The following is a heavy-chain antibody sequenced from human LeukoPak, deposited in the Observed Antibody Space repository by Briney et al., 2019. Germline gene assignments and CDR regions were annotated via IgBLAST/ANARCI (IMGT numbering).Heavy chain of an antibody. D-gene: IGHD1-26*01. Sequence: GGSLRLSCAASGFTFSDYYMSWIRQAPGKGLEWVSYISSSGSTIYYADSVKGRFTISMDNAKNSLYLQMNSLRAEDTALYHCASAERRLKWELLSDYYYYMDVWGKGTTVTISS. V-gene: IGHV3-11*01. CDR1: GFTFSDYY. CDR3: ASAERRLKWELLSDYYYYMDV. J-gene: IGHJ6*03. CDR2: ISSSGSTI.